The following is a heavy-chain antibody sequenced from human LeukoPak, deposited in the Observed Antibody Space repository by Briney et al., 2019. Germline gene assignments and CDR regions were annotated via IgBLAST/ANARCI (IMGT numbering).Heavy chain of an antibody. J-gene: IGHJ4*02. V-gene: IGHV3-7*05. CDR1: GFTFSSYW. D-gene: IGHD6-25*01. Sequence: GGSLRLSCAASGFTFSSYWMNWVRQAPGKGLEWVANIKEDGTEKYYVDSVKGRFTISRDNPKNSVYLQMNSLRAEDTAVYYCARGKAVDYWGQGTLVTVSS. CDR3: ARGKAVDY. CDR2: IKEDGTEK.